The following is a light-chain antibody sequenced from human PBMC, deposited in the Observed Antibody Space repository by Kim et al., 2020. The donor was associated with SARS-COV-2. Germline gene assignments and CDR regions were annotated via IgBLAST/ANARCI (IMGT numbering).Light chain of an antibody. CDR2: YDS. Sequence: APGKTARITCGGNNIGSKSVHWYPQKAGQAPVLVIYYDSDRPSGIPERFSGSNSGNTATLTISRVEAGDEADYYCQVWDSSSDHPVFGGGTQLTVL. J-gene: IGLJ3*02. CDR3: QVWDSSSDHPV. CDR1: NIGSKS. V-gene: IGLV3-21*04.